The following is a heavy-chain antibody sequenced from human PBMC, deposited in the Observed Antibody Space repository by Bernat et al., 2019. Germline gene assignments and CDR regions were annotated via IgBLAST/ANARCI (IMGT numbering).Heavy chain of an antibody. CDR3: AKDRKRIAAAVDPNFDY. V-gene: IGHV3-9*01. D-gene: IGHD6-13*01. CDR2: ISWNSGSI. Sequence: VQLQESGPGLVKPSQTLSLTCTVSGGSISSGGYYWSWIRQHPGKGLEWVSGISWNSGSIGYADSVKGRFTISRDNAKNSLYLQMNSLRAEDTALYYCAKDRKRIAAAVDPNFDYWGQGTLVTVSS. CDR1: GGSISSGGYY. J-gene: IGHJ4*02.